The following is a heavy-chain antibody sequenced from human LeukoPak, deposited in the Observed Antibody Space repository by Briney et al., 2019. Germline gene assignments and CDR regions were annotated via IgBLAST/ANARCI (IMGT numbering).Heavy chain of an antibody. CDR2: IYYSGST. CDR1: GGSISSGDYY. Sequence: SETLSLTCTVSGGSISSGDYYWSWIRQPPGKGLEWIGYIYYSGSTYFNPSLKSRVTISVDTSKNQFSLKLSSVTAADTTVYYCARVLYGGYVDYWGQGTLVTVSS. J-gene: IGHJ4*02. CDR3: ARVLYGGYVDY. D-gene: IGHD6-25*01. V-gene: IGHV4-30-4*01.